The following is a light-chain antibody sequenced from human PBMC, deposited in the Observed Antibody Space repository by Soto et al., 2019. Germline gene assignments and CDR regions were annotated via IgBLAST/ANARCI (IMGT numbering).Light chain of an antibody. CDR1: SSDVGGYNY. CDR2: EVS. V-gene: IGLV2-8*01. CDR3: SSYGGSNNYV. J-gene: IGLJ1*01. Sequence: LTQPPSASGSPGQSVTISCTGTSSDVGGYNYVSWYQQHPGKAPKLMIYEVSKRPSGVPDRFSGSKSGNTASLTVSGLQAEDEADYYCSSYGGSNNYVFGTGTKVTVL.